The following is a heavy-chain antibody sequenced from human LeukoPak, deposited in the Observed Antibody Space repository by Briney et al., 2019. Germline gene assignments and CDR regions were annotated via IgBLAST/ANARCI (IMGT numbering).Heavy chain of an antibody. Sequence: PTGRSLRLSCAASGFTFDDYAMHWVRQAPGKGLEWVSSISWNSGTIGYADSVKGRFTVSRDNAKNSLYLQMNSLRAEDMALYFCAKERSGGTYFGDDAFDIWGQGTMVTVSS. CDR3: AKERSGGTYFGDDAFDI. D-gene: IGHD1-26*01. J-gene: IGHJ3*02. CDR1: GFTFDDYA. CDR2: ISWNSGTI. V-gene: IGHV3-9*03.